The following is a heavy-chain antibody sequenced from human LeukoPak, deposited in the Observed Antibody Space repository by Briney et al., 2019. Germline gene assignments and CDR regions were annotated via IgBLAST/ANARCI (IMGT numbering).Heavy chain of an antibody. V-gene: IGHV3-30*03. CDR1: AFTFITYG. Sequence: GGSLRLSCDASAFTFITYGMRWVRPAPGKGLEWVALVSNDGSNKDYTDSVKGRFNISRDNSKNRLYLQLNSLRTDDTAVYYCARDGSGDGVFDYWRQRSLVAVPS. CDR2: VSNDGSNK. CDR3: ARDGSGDGVFDY. J-gene: IGHJ4*02. D-gene: IGHD2-15*01.